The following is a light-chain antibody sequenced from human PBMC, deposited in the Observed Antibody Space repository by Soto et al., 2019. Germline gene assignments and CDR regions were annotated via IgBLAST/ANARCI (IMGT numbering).Light chain of an antibody. V-gene: IGKV4-1*01. J-gene: IGKJ3*01. Sequence: PVSLGVPGTPKCKSCHRILYSYNNKNYLVWYQQKPGQPPKVLIYGASTWESGVPDRFSGSGSGTDFTFTITSLQPEDIGVYYCQQYEILPVTFGRGSNVDVK. CDR3: QQYEILPVT. CDR2: GAS. CDR1: HRILYSYNNKNY.